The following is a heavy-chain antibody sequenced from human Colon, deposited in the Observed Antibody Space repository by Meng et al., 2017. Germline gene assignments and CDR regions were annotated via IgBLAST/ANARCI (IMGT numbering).Heavy chain of an antibody. Sequence: GSLRLSCTVSGGSISSSSYYWGWIRQPPGKGLEWIGEINHSGSTNYNPSLKSRVTISVDTSKNQFSLKLSSVTAADTAVYYCARRRWYSSGEIWGQGTMVTVSS. CDR2: INHSGST. CDR1: GGSISSSSYY. CDR3: ARRRWYSSGEI. V-gene: IGHV4-39*07. D-gene: IGHD6-19*01. J-gene: IGHJ3*02.